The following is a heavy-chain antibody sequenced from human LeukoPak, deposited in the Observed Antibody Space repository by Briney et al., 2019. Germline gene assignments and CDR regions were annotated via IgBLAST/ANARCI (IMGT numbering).Heavy chain of an antibody. CDR2: IYYSGST. Sequence: PSETLSLTCTVSGGSISSYYWSWIRQPPGKGLEWIGYIYYSGSTNYNPSLKSRVTISVDTSKNQFSLKLSSVTAADTAVYYCARDQGGSYLPLGIDYWGQGTLVSVSS. V-gene: IGHV4-59*12. D-gene: IGHD1-26*01. CDR3: ARDQGGSYLPLGIDY. J-gene: IGHJ4*02. CDR1: GGSISSYY.